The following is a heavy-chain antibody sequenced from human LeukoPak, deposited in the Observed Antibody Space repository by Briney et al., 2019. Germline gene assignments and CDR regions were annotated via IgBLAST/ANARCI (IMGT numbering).Heavy chain of an antibody. CDR3: AREVNPLDSSGYYYVDY. CDR2: IYYSGST. J-gene: IGHJ4*02. Sequence: PSETLSLTCTVSGGSISSSSYYWGWIRQPPGKGLEWIGSIYYSGSTYYNPSLKSRVTISVDTSKNQFSLKLSSVTAADTAVYYCAREVNPLDSSGYYYVDYWGQGTLVTVSS. CDR1: GGSISSSSYY. V-gene: IGHV4-39*07. D-gene: IGHD3-22*01.